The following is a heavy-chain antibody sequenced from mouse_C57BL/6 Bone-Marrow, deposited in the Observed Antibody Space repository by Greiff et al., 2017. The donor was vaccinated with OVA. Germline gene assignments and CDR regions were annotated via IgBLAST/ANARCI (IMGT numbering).Heavy chain of an antibody. D-gene: IGHD1-1*01. J-gene: IGHJ3*01. CDR2: ISGGGGNT. CDR3: ASLGKAWFAY. Sequence: EVKVVESGGGLVKPGGSLKLSCAASGFTFSSYTMSWVRQTPEKRLEWVATISGGGGNTYYPDSVKGRFTISRDNAKNTLYLQMSSLRSEDTALYYCASLGKAWFAYWGQGTLVTVSA. CDR1: GFTFSSYT. V-gene: IGHV5-9*01.